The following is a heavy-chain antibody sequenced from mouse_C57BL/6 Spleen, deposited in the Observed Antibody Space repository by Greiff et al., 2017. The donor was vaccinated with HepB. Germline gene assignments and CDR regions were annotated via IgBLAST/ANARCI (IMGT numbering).Heavy chain of an antibody. J-gene: IGHJ3*01. CDR3: ARRDYGWFAY. V-gene: IGHV1-61*01. D-gene: IGHD2-4*01. CDR1: GYTFTSYW. Sequence: QVQLQQPGAELVRPGSSVKLSCKASGYTFTSYWMDWVKQTPGQGLEWIGNIYPSDSETHYNQKFKDKATLTVDKSSSTAYMQLSSLTSEDSAVYYCARRDYGWFAYWGQGTLVTVSA. CDR2: IYPSDSET.